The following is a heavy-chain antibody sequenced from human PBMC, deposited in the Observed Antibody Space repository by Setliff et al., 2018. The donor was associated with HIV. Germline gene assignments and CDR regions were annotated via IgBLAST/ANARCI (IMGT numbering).Heavy chain of an antibody. D-gene: IGHD6-19*01. CDR2: IYYSGSS. V-gene: IGHV4-59*01. J-gene: IGHJ6*03. CDR3: ARGYPGIAVAGLSYYYYYYMDV. Sequence: SETLSLTCTVSGGSISSYYWSWIRQPPGKGLEWIGYIYYSGSSNYNPSLKSRVPISVDTSKNQFSLKLSSVTAADTAVYYCARGYPGIAVAGLSYYYYYYMDVWGKGTTVTVSS. CDR1: GGSISSYY.